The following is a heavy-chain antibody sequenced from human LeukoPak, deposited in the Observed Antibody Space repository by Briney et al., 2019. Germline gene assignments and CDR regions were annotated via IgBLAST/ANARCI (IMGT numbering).Heavy chain of an antibody. J-gene: IGHJ3*02. CDR2: INPNSGGT. V-gene: IGHV1-2*02. D-gene: IGHD2-15*01. CDR3: ARLVVVVAASIQAFDI. CDR1: GYTFTGYY. Sequence: WASVKVSCKASGYTFTGYYMHWVRQAPGQGLEWMGWINPNSGGTNYAQKLQGRVTMTTDTSTSTAYMELRSLRSDDTAVYYCARLVVVVAASIQAFDIWGQGTMVTVSS.